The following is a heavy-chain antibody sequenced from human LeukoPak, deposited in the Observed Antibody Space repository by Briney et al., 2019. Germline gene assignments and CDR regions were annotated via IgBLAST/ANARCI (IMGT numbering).Heavy chain of an antibody. CDR3: AKDGAVTGTPDAFDI. CDR2: ISPGGGDT. D-gene: IGHD6-19*01. V-gene: IGHV3-23*01. J-gene: IGHJ3*02. Sequence: GGSLRLSCAASGFTFSSYAMSWVRQAPEKGLEWVSAISPGGGDTYYADSVKGRFTISRDNSKNTLYLQMNSLRAEDTAIYYCAKDGAVTGTPDAFDIWGQGTMVTVSS. CDR1: GFTFSSYA.